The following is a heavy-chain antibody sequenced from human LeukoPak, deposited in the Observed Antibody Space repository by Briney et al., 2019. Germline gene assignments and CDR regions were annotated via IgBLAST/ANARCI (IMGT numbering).Heavy chain of an antibody. J-gene: IGHJ6*02. Sequence: ASVKVSCKASGYTFTGYYMHWVRQAPGQGLEWMGRINPNSGGTNYAQKSQGRVTMTRDTSISTAYVELSRLRSDDTAVYYCARADFWSGYQYYYYGMDVWGQGTTVTVSS. CDR3: ARADFWSGYQYYYYGMDV. CDR1: GYTFTGYY. V-gene: IGHV1-2*06. D-gene: IGHD3-3*01. CDR2: INPNSGGT.